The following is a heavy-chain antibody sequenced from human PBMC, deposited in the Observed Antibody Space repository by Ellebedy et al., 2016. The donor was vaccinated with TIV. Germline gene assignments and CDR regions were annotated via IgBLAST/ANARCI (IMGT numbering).Heavy chain of an antibody. CDR2: ISTSSTTI. V-gene: IGHV3-48*04. D-gene: IGHD1-26*01. CDR1: GFSFSTYS. Sequence: GGSLRLSXAASGFSFSTYSMNWLRQAPGRGLEWVSHISTSSTTIYYADSVKGRFTISRDNAKNSLYLQVNSLRTEDTAVYYCVRDGGPLSQWELRGEWGQGTLVTVSS. J-gene: IGHJ4*02. CDR3: VRDGGPLSQWELRGE.